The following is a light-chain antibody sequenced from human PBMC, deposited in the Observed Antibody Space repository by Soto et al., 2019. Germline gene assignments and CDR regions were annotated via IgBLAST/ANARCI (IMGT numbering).Light chain of an antibody. CDR1: QTVNRNY. CDR3: QQDIDSPRT. Sequence: EIILTQSPGTLALSPGDGATLSCRASQTVNRNYLAWYHQRPGQPPRLLIYGVSTRASGVPDRFSGYGSGTEFTLTIGRLDPDDFGVYYCQQDIDSPRTFGQGTRVEVK. J-gene: IGKJ1*01. CDR2: GVS. V-gene: IGKV3-20*01.